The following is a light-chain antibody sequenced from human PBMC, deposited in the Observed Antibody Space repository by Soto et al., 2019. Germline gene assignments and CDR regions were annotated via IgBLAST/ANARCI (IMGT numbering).Light chain of an antibody. Sequence: IVLTQSPVTLSLSPGARATLSCRTSQSVSSNYLAWYQQKPGQAPRLLIYGASSRATGIPDRFSGSGSGTDFTLTISRMEPEDFAVYYCQQYGSSGRTFGQGTNVDIK. V-gene: IGKV3-20*01. CDR1: QSVSSNY. CDR2: GAS. CDR3: QQYGSSGRT. J-gene: IGKJ1*01.